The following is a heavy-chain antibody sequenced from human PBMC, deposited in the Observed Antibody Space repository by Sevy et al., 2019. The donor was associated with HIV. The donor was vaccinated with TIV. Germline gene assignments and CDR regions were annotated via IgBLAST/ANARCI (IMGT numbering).Heavy chain of an antibody. CDR3: AKWSMGGARWLQLGAFDI. Sequence: SLRLSCAASGFTFSSYGMHWVRQAPGKGLEWVAVISYDGSNKYYGDSVKGRFTISRDNSKNTLYLQMNSLRAEDTAVYYCAKWSMGGARWLQLGAFDIWGQGTMVTVS. D-gene: IGHD5-12*01. V-gene: IGHV3-30*18. CDR1: GFTFSSYG. J-gene: IGHJ3*02. CDR2: ISYDGSNK.